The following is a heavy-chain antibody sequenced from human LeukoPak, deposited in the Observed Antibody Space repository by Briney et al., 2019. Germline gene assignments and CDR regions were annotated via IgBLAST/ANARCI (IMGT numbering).Heavy chain of an antibody. D-gene: IGHD3-9*01. CDR1: GYAFSGYY. J-gene: IGHJ5*02. V-gene: IGHV1-2*02. CDR2: INPSSGGT. CDR3: ARGPHESYNILSWFDP. Sequence: ASVKVSCKASGYAFSGYYIHWVRQAPGQGPEWMGWINPSSGGTNYAQQFQGRVTMTRDTSISTAYMELSRLTSDDTAVYYCARGPHESYNILSWFDPWGQGTLVTVSS.